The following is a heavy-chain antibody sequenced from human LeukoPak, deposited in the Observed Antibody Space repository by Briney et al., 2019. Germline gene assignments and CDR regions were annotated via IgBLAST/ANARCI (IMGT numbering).Heavy chain of an antibody. CDR3: AKDYRPYYYDSSGYYYAEYFQH. D-gene: IGHD3-22*01. CDR2: ISGSGGST. Sequence: GGSLRLSCAASGFTFSSYAMSWVRQAPGKGLEWVSAISGSGGSTYYADSVKGRFTISRDNSKNTLYLQMNSLRAEDTAVYYCAKDYRPYYYDSSGYYYAEYFQHWGRGTLVTVSS. J-gene: IGHJ1*01. CDR1: GFTFSSYA. V-gene: IGHV3-23*01.